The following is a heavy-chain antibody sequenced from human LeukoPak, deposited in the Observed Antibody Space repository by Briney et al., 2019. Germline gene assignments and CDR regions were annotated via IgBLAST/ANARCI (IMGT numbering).Heavy chain of an antibody. J-gene: IGHJ6*02. CDR2: IYYSGST. V-gene: IGHV4-59*01. CDR1: GGSISSYY. CDR3: ARDQFYYYYGMDV. Sequence: KPSETLSLTCTVSGGSISSYYWSWIRQPPGKGLEWIGYIYYSGSTNYNPSLKSRVTISVDTSKNQFSLKLSSVTAADTAVYYCARDQFYYYYGMDVWGQGTTVTVSS.